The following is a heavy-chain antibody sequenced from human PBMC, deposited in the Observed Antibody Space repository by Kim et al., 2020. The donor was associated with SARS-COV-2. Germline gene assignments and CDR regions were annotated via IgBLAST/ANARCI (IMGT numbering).Heavy chain of an antibody. V-gene: IGHV4-59*13. CDR1: GGSISSYY. J-gene: IGHJ4*02. Sequence: SETLSLTCTVSGGSISSYYWSWIRQPPGKGLEWIGYIYYSGSTNYNPSLKSRVTISVDTSKNQFSLKLSSVTAADTAVYYCAGVQRYYGILTGEFDYWGQGTLVTVSS. CDR2: IYYSGST. D-gene: IGHD3-9*01. CDR3: AGVQRYYGILTGEFDY.